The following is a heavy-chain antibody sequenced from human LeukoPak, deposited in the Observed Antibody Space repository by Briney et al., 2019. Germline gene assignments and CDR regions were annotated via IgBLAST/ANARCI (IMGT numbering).Heavy chain of an antibody. J-gene: IGHJ6*02. CDR3: AKDRDWSPLLPSMDV. V-gene: IGHV3-30*18. CDR1: GFTFSSYS. Sequence: GALRLSCAASGFTFSSYSMNWVRQAPGKGLEWVAVISYDGSNKYYADSVKGRFTISRDNSKNTLYLQMNSLRAEDTAVYYCAKDRDWSPLLPSMDVWGQGTTVTVSS. D-gene: IGHD3-9*01. CDR2: ISYDGSNK.